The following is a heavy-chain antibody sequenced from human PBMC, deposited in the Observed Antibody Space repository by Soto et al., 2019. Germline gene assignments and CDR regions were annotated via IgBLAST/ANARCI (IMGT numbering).Heavy chain of an antibody. J-gene: IGHJ4*02. CDR1: GGSISSYY. V-gene: IGHV4-59*12. CDR2: IYHSGST. Sequence: SETLSLTCTVSGGSISSYYWSWVRQPPGKGLEWIGEIYHSGSTNYNPSLRSRVTMSVDTSNNQFSLKLTSVTAADTAVYYCAREALKDHYDDNGYYPYYFDYWGQGTLVTVSS. CDR3: AREALKDHYDDNGYYPYYFDY. D-gene: IGHD3-22*01.